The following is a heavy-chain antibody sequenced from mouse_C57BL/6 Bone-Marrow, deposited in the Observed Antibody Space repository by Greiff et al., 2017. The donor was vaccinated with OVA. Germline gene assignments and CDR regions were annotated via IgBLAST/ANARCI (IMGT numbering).Heavy chain of an antibody. D-gene: IGHD2-10*01. J-gene: IGHJ1*03. V-gene: IGHV5-12*01. CDR2: ISNGGGST. CDR3: ARLAYLGYFDV. Sequence: EVQLVESGGGLVQPGGSLKLSCAASGFTFSDYYMYWVRQTPEKRLEWVAYISNGGGSTYYPDTVKGRFTISRDHAKNTLYLQMSRLKSEDTAMYYCARLAYLGYFDVWGTGTTVTVSS. CDR1: GFTFSDYY.